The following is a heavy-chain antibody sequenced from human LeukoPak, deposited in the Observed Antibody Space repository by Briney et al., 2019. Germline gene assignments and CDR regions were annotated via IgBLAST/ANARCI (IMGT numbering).Heavy chain of an antibody. V-gene: IGHV1-2*02. CDR1: GYTFTGYY. J-gene: IGHJ6*02. Sequence: ASVKVSCKASGYTFTGYYMHWVRQAPGQGLEWMGWINPNSGGTNYAQKFQGRVTMTRDTSISTAYMELSRLRSDDTAVYYCARDLQMWTADYYYGMDVWGQGTTVTASS. CDR2: INPNSGGT. D-gene: IGHD2-21*01. CDR3: ARDLQMWTADYYYGMDV.